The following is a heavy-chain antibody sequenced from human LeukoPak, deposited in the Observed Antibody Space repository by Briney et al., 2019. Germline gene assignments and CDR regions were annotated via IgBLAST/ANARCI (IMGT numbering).Heavy chain of an antibody. D-gene: IGHD5-12*01. V-gene: IGHV1-69*13. CDR1: GGTFSSYA. CDR2: IIPIFGTA. Sequence: SVKVSCKASGGTFSSYAISWARQAPGQGLEWMGGIIPIFGTANYAQKFQGRVTITADESTSTAYMELSSLRSEDTAVYYCARSLDVDIVATTHFDYWGQGTLVTVPS. J-gene: IGHJ4*02. CDR3: ARSLDVDIVATTHFDY.